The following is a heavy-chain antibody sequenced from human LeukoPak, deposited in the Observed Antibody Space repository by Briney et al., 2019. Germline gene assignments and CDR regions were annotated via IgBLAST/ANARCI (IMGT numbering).Heavy chain of an antibody. CDR1: GYSFTSYW. D-gene: IGHD6-19*01. CDR2: IYPGDSDT. V-gene: IGHV5-51*01. Sequence: GESLKISCKGSGYSFTSYWIGWVRQMPGKGLEWMGIIYPGDSDTRYSPSFQGRVTISADKSISTAYLQWSSLKASDTAMYYCARRKAVAGTDYYYYGMDVWGQGTTVTVSS. J-gene: IGHJ6*02. CDR3: ARRKAVAGTDYYYYGMDV.